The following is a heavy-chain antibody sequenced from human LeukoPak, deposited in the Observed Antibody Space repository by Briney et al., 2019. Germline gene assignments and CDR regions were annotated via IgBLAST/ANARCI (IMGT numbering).Heavy chain of an antibody. J-gene: IGHJ4*02. D-gene: IGHD1-26*01. CDR2: INPDGSAT. V-gene: IGHV3-74*01. CDR3: ARGLVGVDDY. CDR1: GFTFSSSW. Sequence: GGSLRHSCAASGFTFSSSWMHWVRQAPGKGLVWVSRINPDGSATAYADSVKGRFTISRDNAKNTLSLQMNSLRAEDSAVYHCARGLVGVDDYWGQGTLVTVSS.